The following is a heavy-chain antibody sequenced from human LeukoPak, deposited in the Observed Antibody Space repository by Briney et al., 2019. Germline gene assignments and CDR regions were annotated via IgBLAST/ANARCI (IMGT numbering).Heavy chain of an antibody. D-gene: IGHD2-2*01. J-gene: IGHJ6*02. CDR3: AKVIVPAARALSYYYGMDV. CDR1: GFTFSSYA. Sequence: GGSLRLSCAASGFTFSSYAMSWVRQAPGKGLEWVSAISGSGGSTYYADSVKGRFTISRDNSKNTLYLQMNSLRAEDTAVYYCAKVIVPAARALSYYYGMDVWGRGTTVTVSS. V-gene: IGHV3-23*01. CDR2: ISGSGGST.